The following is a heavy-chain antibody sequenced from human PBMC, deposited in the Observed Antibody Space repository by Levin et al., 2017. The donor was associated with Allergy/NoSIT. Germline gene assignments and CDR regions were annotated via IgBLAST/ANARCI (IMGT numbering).Heavy chain of an antibody. CDR2: ISSDGRKK. Sequence: QPSETLSLTCAASGFTFSSYGMHWVRQAPGKGLEWVAVISSDGRKKFYADSVKGRFTISRDNSKNTLDLQMNSLRAEDTAVYYCAKDVYGSGWYPLGNDAFEMWGQGTKVSVSS. CDR3: AKDVYGSGWYPLGNDAFEM. CDR1: GFTFSSYG. D-gene: IGHD6-19*01. V-gene: IGHV3-30*18. J-gene: IGHJ3*02.